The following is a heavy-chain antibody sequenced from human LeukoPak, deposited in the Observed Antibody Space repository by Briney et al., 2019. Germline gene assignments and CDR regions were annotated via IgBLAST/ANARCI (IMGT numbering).Heavy chain of an antibody. CDR3: ARSSGTGTFSY. Sequence: SETLSLTCTVSGDSISRSTYYWAWIRQPPGTGLEWIGSVYYGRSPYFNPSLESRATISVDTSKNHFSLKMSSVTAADTAVCYCARSSGTGTFSYWGQGTLVTVSS. V-gene: IGHV4-39*02. CDR1: GDSISRSTYY. CDR2: VYYGRSP. J-gene: IGHJ4*02. D-gene: IGHD6-25*01.